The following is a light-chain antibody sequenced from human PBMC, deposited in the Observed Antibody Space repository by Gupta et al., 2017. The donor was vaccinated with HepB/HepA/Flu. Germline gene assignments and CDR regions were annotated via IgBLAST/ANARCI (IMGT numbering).Light chain of an antibody. CDR1: LTINNY. Sequence: DIQMTQSPSSLSASVGDRVTITCRASLTINNYLNWYRQMPDKAPELLIYAASSLLSGVPLRFSGSGSGTQFTLTVNDLQPEDSATYYCQQSYRTPLTFGGGTKVEIK. V-gene: IGKV1-39*01. J-gene: IGKJ4*01. CDR3: QQSYRTPLT. CDR2: AAS.